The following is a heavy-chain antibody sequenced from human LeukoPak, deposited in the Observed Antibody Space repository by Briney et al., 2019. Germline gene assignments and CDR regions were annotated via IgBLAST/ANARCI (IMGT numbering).Heavy chain of an antibody. CDR2: IRTSSEGANLA. CDR3: ATDQRYAFDY. D-gene: IGHD3-9*01. J-gene: IGHJ4*02. V-gene: IGHV3-53*01. CDR1: GFTVSSNY. Sequence: PGGSLRLSCAASGFTVSSNYMSWVRQAPGKGLEWVSNIRTSSEGANLAFYADSVKGRVTFSRDDAKNTLYLHMHSLRDDDTAVYYCATDQRYAFDYWGQGILVTVSS.